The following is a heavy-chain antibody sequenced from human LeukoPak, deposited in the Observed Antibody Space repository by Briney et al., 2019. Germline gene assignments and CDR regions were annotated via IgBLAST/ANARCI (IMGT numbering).Heavy chain of an antibody. V-gene: IGHV3-74*01. D-gene: IGHD6-19*01. J-gene: IGHJ4*02. CDR2: INTDGTVT. Sequence: GGSLTLSCVASHFTFSHYGMHWVRQAPGKGLESVSRINTDGTVTTYADSVKGRFTVSRDNADNTMFLQMNSVRDEDTAVYYCATKQWLAPPPDSWGQGTPVTVSS. CDR3: ATKQWLAPPPDS. CDR1: HFTFSHYG.